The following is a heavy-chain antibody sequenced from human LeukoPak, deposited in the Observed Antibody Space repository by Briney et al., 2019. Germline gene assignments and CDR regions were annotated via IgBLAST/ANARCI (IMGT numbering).Heavy chain of an antibody. J-gene: IGHJ5*02. D-gene: IGHD6-19*01. CDR3: AKEGGSGWYGGAYNWFDP. Sequence: GGSLRLSCAASGFTFSSYAMSWVRQAPGKGLEWVSGISGRDSSTYYADSVKGRFTISRENSKNTLYLQMNSLRAEDTAVYYCAKEGGSGWYGGAYNWFDPWGQGTLVTVSS. CDR1: GFTFSSYA. V-gene: IGHV3-23*01. CDR2: ISGRDSST.